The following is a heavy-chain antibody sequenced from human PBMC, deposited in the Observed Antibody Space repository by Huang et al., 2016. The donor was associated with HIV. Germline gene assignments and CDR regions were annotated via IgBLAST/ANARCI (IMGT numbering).Heavy chain of an antibody. CDR1: GFNFSSYG. J-gene: IGHJ4*02. V-gene: IGHV3-30*18. Sequence: QVQLVESGGGVVQPGRSLRISCAASGFNFSSYGMHWVRQAPGQGLEWVAVISYDGKTKYDADAVKGRFSISRDNSKTTVYLQLNSLRVEDTAVYYCAKGGSAAAVLDFWGQGTLVTVSS. D-gene: IGHD6-13*01. CDR2: ISYDGKTK. CDR3: AKGGSAAAVLDF.